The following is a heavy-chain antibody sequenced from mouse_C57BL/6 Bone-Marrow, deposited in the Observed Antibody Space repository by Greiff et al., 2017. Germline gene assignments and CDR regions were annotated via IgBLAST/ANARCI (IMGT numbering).Heavy chain of an antibody. D-gene: IGHD2-4*01. J-gene: IGHJ1*03. CDR3: AREDYDYWYFDV. V-gene: IGHV5-16*01. Sequence: EVQLVESEGGLVQPGSSMKLSCTASGFTFSDYYMAWVRQVPEKGLEWVANINYDGSSTYYLDSLKSRFIISRDNAKNILYLQMSSLKSEDTATYYCAREDYDYWYFDVWGTGTTVTV. CDR1: GFTFSDYY. CDR2: INYDGSST.